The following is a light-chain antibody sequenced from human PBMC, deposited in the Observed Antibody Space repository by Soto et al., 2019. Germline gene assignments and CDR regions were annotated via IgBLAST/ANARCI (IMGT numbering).Light chain of an antibody. V-gene: IGKV3-15*01. CDR1: ERLTGN. Sequence: EIVMTQVSATLCLSTGEGATLSWRASERLTGNLAWYQHRPGQAPRLLIYEVSTRATYITARFSGRGSRTEFTLTISSLQAEDSAVYYCQKYQDWPRTFGQGTTVDIK. CDR2: EVS. J-gene: IGKJ1*01. CDR3: QKYQDWPRT.